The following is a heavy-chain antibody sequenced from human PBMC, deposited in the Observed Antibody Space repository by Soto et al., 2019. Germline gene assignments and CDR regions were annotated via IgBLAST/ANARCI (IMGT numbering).Heavy chain of an antibody. CDR1: GYKFSDFG. CDR3: ARSDSYEDTGTFEM. D-gene: IGHD2-21*02. V-gene: IGHV1-18*04. CDR2: ISGKNGNT. J-gene: IGHJ4*02. Sequence: QVHLVQSGGELKKPGASVKVSCRASGYKFSDFGITWVRQAPGQGLEWMGWISGKNGNTNYAQKVQGRVTLTADTSTGTAYMEMRALTSDDTGIYYCARSDSYEDTGTFEMWGQGTPVTVSS.